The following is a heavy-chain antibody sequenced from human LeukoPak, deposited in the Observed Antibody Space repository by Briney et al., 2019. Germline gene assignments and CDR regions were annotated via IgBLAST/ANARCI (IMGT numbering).Heavy chain of an antibody. CDR2: LGWNGDII. CDR3: AKGSLIAASGTLFDF. V-gene: IGHV3-9*01. Sequence: PGRSLRLSCAASGFTFDDYSMHWVRHSPGKGLGWLSGLGWNGDIIDYADSVKGRFTISRDNAKNSLYLQMDSLKTEDTALYYCAKGSLIAASGTLFDFWGQGTRVTVSS. D-gene: IGHD6-13*01. CDR1: GFTFDDYS. J-gene: IGHJ4*02.